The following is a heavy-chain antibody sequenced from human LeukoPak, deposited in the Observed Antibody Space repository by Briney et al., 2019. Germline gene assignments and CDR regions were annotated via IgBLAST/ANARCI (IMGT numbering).Heavy chain of an antibody. D-gene: IGHD3-10*01. J-gene: IGHJ4*02. V-gene: IGHV3-21*01. CDR1: GVTFSRYS. Sequence: GGSLRLSCAASGVTFSRYSMNWVRQAPGKGLEWVSSISTTSYTYYADSVKGRFTISRDNAENSLYLRMNSLRAEDTALYYCATAGSLYYFDNWGQGTLVTVSS. CDR3: ATAGSLYYFDN. CDR2: ISTTSYT.